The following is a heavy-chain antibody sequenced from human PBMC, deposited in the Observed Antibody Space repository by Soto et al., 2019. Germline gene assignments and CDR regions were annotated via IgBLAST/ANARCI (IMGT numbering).Heavy chain of an antibody. CDR2: ISANGQGI. V-gene: IGHV3-23*01. CDR1: GFTFSYFA. D-gene: IGHD3-10*01. Sequence: GGSLRLSCAASGFTFSYFAMGWVRQAPGKGLEWVSAISANGQGIYYADSVKGRFIISRDNSKNTVFLHMDSLTAEDTAVYYCAKDRDYPRDYFHYWGQGT. CDR3: AKDRDYPRDYFHY. J-gene: IGHJ4*02.